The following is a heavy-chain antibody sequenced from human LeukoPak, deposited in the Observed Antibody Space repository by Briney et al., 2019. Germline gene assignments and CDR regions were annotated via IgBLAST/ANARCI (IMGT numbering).Heavy chain of an antibody. CDR1: GYTFTSYD. D-gene: IGHD4-23*01. J-gene: IGHJ6*03. V-gene: IGHV1-8*01. CDR2: MNPNSGNT. Sequence: ASVKVSCKASGYTFTSYDINWVRQATGQGLEWMGWMNPNSGNTGYAQKFQGRVTMTRNTSISTAYMELSSLRSEDTAAYYCARVWAYGGNSSYYYYYMDVWGKGTTVTVSS. CDR3: ARVWAYGGNSSYYYYYMDV.